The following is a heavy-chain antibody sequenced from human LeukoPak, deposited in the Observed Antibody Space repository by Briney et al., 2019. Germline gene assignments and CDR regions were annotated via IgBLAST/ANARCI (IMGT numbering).Heavy chain of an antibody. CDR2: IYYSGST. CDR1: GGSISSYY. Sequence: PSETLSLTCTVSGGSISSYYWSWIRQPPGKGLEWIGHIYYSGSTYYNPSLKSRVTISVDTSKNQFSLKLSSVTAADTAVYYCARGDYYGSGSYYQSPPDYWGQGTLVTVSS. J-gene: IGHJ4*02. CDR3: ARGDYYGSGSYYQSPPDY. V-gene: IGHV4-59*04. D-gene: IGHD3-10*01.